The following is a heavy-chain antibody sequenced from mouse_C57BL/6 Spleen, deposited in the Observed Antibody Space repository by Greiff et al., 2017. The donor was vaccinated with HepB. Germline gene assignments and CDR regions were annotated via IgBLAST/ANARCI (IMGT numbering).Heavy chain of an antibody. CDR2: IHPNSGST. V-gene: IGHV1-64*01. J-gene: IGHJ1*03. D-gene: IGHD1-1*01. CDR3: ARSPTTVVARGYFDV. CDR1: GYTFTSYW. Sequence: QVQLQQSGAELVKPGASVKLSCKASGYTFTSYWMHWVKQRPGQGLEWIGMIHPNSGSTNYNEKFKSKATLTVDKSSSTAYMQLSSLTSEDSAVYYCARSPTTVVARGYFDVWGTGTTVTVSS.